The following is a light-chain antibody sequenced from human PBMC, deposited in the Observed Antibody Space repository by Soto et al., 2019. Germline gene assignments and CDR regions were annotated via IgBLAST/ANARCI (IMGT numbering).Light chain of an antibody. Sequence: DIQVTQSPSSLSASVGDRVTITCRASRNIWEHLNWYQQKPGKAPKLLIYSASTLQGGVPSRFSGSGSGTDFTLSISSLQPEDSATYYCQQSFAIPRSCGQGTRLEIK. CDR1: RNIWEH. J-gene: IGKJ2*01. CDR2: SAS. CDR3: QQSFAIPRS. V-gene: IGKV1-39*01.